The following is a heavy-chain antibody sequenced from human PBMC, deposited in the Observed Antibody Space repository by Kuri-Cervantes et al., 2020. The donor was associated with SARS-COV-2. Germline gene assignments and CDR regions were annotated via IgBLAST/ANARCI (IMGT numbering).Heavy chain of an antibody. D-gene: IGHD4-17*01. J-gene: IGHJ2*01. CDR3: ARGPLGDYDPWWYFDL. CDR1: GDSISSSSYY. Sequence: SETLSLTCTVSGDSISSSSYYWSWIRQPPGKGLEWIGEINHSGSTNYNPSLKSRVTVSVDTSKNQFSLKLSSVTAADTAVYYCARGPLGDYDPWWYFDLWGRGTLVTVSS. V-gene: IGHV4-39*07. CDR2: INHSGST.